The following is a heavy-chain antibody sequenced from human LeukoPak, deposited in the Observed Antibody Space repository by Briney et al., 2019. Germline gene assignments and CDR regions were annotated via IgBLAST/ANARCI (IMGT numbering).Heavy chain of an antibody. CDR3: ARELYGSGSSRPHYYYYYYMDV. J-gene: IGHJ6*03. V-gene: IGHV3-53*01. CDR1: GFTFSSYA. D-gene: IGHD3-10*01. Sequence: GGSLRLSCAASGFTFSSYAMSWVRQAPGKGLEWVSVIYSGGSTYYADSVKGRFTISRDNSKNTLYLQMNSLRAEDTAVYYCARELYGSGSSRPHYYYYYYMDVWGKGTTVTVSS. CDR2: IYSGGST.